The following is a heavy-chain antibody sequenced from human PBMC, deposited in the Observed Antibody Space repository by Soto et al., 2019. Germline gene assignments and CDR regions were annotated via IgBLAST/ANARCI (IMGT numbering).Heavy chain of an antibody. CDR2: IYYSGST. Sequence: NPSETLSLTCTVSGGSISSGDYYWSWIRQPPGKGLEWIGYIYYSGSTYYNPSLKSRVTISVDTSKNQFSLKLSSATAADTAVYYCARDRQDIVVVPAAAMGGYYGMDVWGQGTTVTVSS. J-gene: IGHJ6*02. V-gene: IGHV4-30-4*01. D-gene: IGHD2-2*01. CDR3: ARDRQDIVVVPAAAMGGYYGMDV. CDR1: GGSISSGDYY.